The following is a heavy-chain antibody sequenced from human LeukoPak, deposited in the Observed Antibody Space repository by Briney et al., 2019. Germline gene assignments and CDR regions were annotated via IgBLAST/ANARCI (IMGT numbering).Heavy chain of an antibody. CDR3: ARAPSRPLYCSGGSCYSGDYYYYGMDV. CDR2: ISYDGSNK. Sequence: GGSLRLSCAASGFTFSSYAMHWVRQAPGKGLEWVAVISYDGSNKYYADSVKGRFTISRDNSKNTLYRQMNSLRAEDTAVYYCARAPSRPLYCSGGSCYSGDYYYYGMDVWGQGTTVTVSS. J-gene: IGHJ6*02. CDR1: GFTFSSYA. D-gene: IGHD2-15*01. V-gene: IGHV3-30-3*01.